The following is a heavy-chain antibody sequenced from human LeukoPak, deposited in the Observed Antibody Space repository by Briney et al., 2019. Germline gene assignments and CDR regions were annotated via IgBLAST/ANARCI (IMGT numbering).Heavy chain of an antibody. Sequence: ASVKVSCKASGYTFTSYGISWVRQPPGQGLEWMGWISAYNGNTDYAQKLQGRVTMTTDTSTSTAYMELRSLRSDDTAVYYCARAETYYYDSSGYYGYFQHWGQGTLVTVSS. CDR1: GYTFTSYG. CDR2: ISAYNGNT. D-gene: IGHD3-22*01. J-gene: IGHJ1*01. CDR3: ARAETYYYDSSGYYGYFQH. V-gene: IGHV1-18*01.